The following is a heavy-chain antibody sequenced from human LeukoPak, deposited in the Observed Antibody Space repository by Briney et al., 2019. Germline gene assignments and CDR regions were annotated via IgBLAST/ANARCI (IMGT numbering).Heavy chain of an antibody. Sequence: SETLSLTCTVSGGSISNYYWYWMRQTPGKGLEWIGYTYYSGNTNYNPSLKSRVTISVDTSKNQFSLKLTSVTAADTAVYYCAKGGPXXSAXXSWF. V-gene: IGHV4-59*01. CDR2: TYYSGNT. J-gene: IGHJ5*01. CDR3: AKGGPXXSAXXSWF. CDR1: GGSISNYY.